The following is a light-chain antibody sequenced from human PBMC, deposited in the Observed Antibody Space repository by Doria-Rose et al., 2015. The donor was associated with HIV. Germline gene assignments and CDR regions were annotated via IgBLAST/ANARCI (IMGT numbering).Light chain of an antibody. J-gene: IGKJ1*01. CDR3: HQYASSRT. V-gene: IGKV3-20*01. Sequence: DIVLTQSPGTLSLSPGERATLSCRASQSVSANYLAWYQQRPGQSLRLLIYGASSRATDIPDRFSGSGSGTDFTLTISRLEPEDFAVYYCHQYASSRTFGQGTKVEIK. CDR2: GAS. CDR1: QSVSANY.